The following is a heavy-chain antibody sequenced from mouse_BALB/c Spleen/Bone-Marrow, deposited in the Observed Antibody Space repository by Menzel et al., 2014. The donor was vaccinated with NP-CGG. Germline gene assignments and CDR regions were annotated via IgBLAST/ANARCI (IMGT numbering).Heavy chain of an antibody. J-gene: IGHJ2*01. Sequence: VQLQQSGPALVKPGASVRISCKASGYTFTSYYIHWVQQRPGQGLEWIGWIFPGNVITKYNEKFKGKATLTADKSSSTANMQLSRLTAEEAAVYFCAREGITTVDYWGEGTTLTGSS. CDR2: IFPGNVIT. CDR1: GYTFTSYY. CDR3: AREGITTVDY. V-gene: IGHV1S56*01. D-gene: IGHD1-1*01.